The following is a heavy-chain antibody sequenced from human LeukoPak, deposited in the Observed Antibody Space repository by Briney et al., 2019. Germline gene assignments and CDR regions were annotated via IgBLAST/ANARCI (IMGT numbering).Heavy chain of an antibody. J-gene: IGHJ4*02. V-gene: IGHV3-30-3*01. CDR2: ISYDGSNK. CDR1: GFTFSSYA. Sequence: GRSLRLSCAASGFTFSSYAMHWVRQAPGKGLEWVAVISYDGSNKYYADSVKGRFTISRDNSKNTLYLQMDSLRAEDTAVYYCARSPIHKYAIQGSYYFDYWGQGTLVTVSS. CDR3: ARSPIHKYAIQGSYYFDY. D-gene: IGHD2-8*01.